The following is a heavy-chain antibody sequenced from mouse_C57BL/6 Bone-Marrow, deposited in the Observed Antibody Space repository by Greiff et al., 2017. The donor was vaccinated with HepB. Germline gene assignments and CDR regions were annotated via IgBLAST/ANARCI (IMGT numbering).Heavy chain of an antibody. Sequence: EVQLQQSGAELVKPGASVKLSCTASGFNIKDYYMHWVKQRTEQGLEWIGRIDPEDGETKYAPKFQGKATITADTSSNTAYLQLSSLTSEDTAVYYCAGLDITTVVATNYFDYWGQGTTLTVSS. CDR2: IDPEDGET. CDR1: GFNIKDYY. V-gene: IGHV14-2*01. D-gene: IGHD1-1*01. CDR3: AGLDITTVVATNYFDY. J-gene: IGHJ2*01.